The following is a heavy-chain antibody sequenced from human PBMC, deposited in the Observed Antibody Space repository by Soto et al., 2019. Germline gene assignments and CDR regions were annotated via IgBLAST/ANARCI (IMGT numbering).Heavy chain of an antibody. Sequence: QVQLVQSGAEVMKPGASVTVSCKASGYPFTNFYMHWVRQAPGQGLEWMGVINPTGGATSYAQNFQERGTMTRDTSTPTIYMELTNLRFEDTAVYFCARDRRFSDWQIQQFDHWGQGTLVTVSS. CDR2: INPTGGAT. V-gene: IGHV1-46*01. D-gene: IGHD3-9*01. CDR1: GYPFTNFY. CDR3: ARDRRFSDWQIQQFDH. J-gene: IGHJ4*02.